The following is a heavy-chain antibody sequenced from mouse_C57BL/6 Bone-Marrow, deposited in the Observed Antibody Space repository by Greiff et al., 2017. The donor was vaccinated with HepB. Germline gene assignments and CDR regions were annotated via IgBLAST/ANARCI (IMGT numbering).Heavy chain of an antibody. D-gene: IGHD1-1*01. CDR3: ARWGSSYRFAY. J-gene: IGHJ3*01. CDR1: GYTFTSYW. V-gene: IGHV1-50*01. Sequence: QVQLQQPGAELVKPWASVKLSCKASGYTFTSYWMQWVKQRPGQGLEWIGEIEPSDSYTNYNQKFKGKATLTVDTSSSTAYMQLISLTSEDSAVYYCARWGSSYRFAYWGQGTLVTVSA. CDR2: IEPSDSYT.